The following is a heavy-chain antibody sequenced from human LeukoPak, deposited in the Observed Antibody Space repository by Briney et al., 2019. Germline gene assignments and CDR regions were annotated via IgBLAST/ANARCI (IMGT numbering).Heavy chain of an antibody. Sequence: SETLSLTCTVSGGTISSDSNNWICIPQPAGKGLEWSGGIYTSGSTNDNPSLKSRVTISVDRSKNQCALKLSSVTAADTAVYYCARANVDFWSGSSTWFDPWGQGTLVTVSS. CDR3: ARANVDFWSGSSTWFDP. CDR1: GGTISSDSNN. CDR2: IYTSGST. V-gene: IGHV4-61*02. D-gene: IGHD3-3*01. J-gene: IGHJ5*02.